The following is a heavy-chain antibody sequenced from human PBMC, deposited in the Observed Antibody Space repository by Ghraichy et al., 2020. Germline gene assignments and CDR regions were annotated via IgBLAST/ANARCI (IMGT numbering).Heavy chain of an antibody. Sequence: GGSLRLSCAASGFTFSDYYMNWIRQVPGKGLEWISFISSSSSYTSYADSVKGRFTVSRDNAKNSLYLQMDSLRVDDTAVYYCARVRYRTYDDFDYWGQGVLVTVSS. D-gene: IGHD5-12*01. CDR3: ARVRYRTYDDFDY. CDR2: ISSSSSYT. CDR1: GFTFSDYY. J-gene: IGHJ4*02. V-gene: IGHV3-11*06.